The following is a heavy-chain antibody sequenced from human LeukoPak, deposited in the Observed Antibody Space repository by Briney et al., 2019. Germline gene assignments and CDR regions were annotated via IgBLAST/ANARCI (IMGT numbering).Heavy chain of an antibody. D-gene: IGHD3-22*01. J-gene: IGHJ3*02. V-gene: IGHV5-51*01. CDR3: ARQPHYHDSSDYGAFPI. Sequence: GESLKISCQGSGYRFTSYWIGWVRQMPGRGLEWVGIIYPDDSNVRYSPSFEGQVTISADKSVSTAYLQWSGLKASDTAMYYCARQPHYHDSSDYGAFPIWGQGTMVTVSS. CDR1: GYRFTSYW. CDR2: IYPDDSNV.